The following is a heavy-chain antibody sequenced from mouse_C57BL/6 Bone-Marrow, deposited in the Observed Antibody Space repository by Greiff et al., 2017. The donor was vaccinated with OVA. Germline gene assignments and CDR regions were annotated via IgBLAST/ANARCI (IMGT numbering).Heavy chain of an antibody. J-gene: IGHJ3*01. CDR3: ARLRAWFAY. Sequence: DVHLVESGGDLVKPGGSLKLSCAASGFTFSSYGMSWVRQTPDKRLEWVATISSGGSYTYYPDSVKGRFTISRDNAKNTLYLQMSSLKSEDTAMYYCARLRAWFAYWGQGTLVTVSA. CDR2: ISSGGSYT. CDR1: GFTFSSYG. V-gene: IGHV5-6*01.